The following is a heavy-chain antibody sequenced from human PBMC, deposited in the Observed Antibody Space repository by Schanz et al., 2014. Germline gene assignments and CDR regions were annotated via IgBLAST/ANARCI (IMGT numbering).Heavy chain of an antibody. CDR1: GGTFSSYA. D-gene: IGHD3-22*01. CDR2: IIPILGME. CDR3: TRDIQYHYDTSGPVGAFDS. V-gene: IGHV1-69*04. Sequence: QVQLVQSGAEVKKPGSSVKVSCTASGGTFSSYAFSWVRQAPGQGLEWMGKIIPILGMENYAQKFQGRVTITADISTSTAYMDLSSLRSDDTAVYYCTRDIQYHYDTSGPVGAFDSWAKGQWSPSLQ. J-gene: IGHJ3*02.